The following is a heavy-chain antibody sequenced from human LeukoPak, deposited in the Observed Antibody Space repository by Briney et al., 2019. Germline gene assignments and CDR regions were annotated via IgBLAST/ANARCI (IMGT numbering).Heavy chain of an antibody. CDR3: ANYDILTGYRN. Sequence: SSETLSLTCAVYGGSFSGYYRSWIRQPPGKGLEWIGEINHSGSTNYNPSLKSRVTISVDTSKNQFSLKLSSVTAADTAVYYCANYDILTGYRNWGQGTLVTVSS. J-gene: IGHJ4*02. D-gene: IGHD3-9*01. CDR1: GGSFSGYY. CDR2: INHSGST. V-gene: IGHV4-34*01.